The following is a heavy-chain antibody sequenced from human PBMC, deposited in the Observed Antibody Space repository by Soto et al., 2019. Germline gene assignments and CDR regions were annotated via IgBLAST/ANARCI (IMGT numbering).Heavy chain of an antibody. D-gene: IGHD3-22*01. V-gene: IGHV3-30-3*01. J-gene: IGHJ6*02. CDR3: ARDLGLKYYYDSSGYWRRNYYYYYGMDV. Sequence: PVGSLRLSCAASGFSFNNYALHWVRQAPGKGLEWVAVISSDGSSKSYADSVKGRFTISRDNSKNTLFLQMNSLRSEDTAVYYCARDLGLKYYYDSSGYWRRNYYYYYGMDVWGQGTTVTVSS. CDR1: GFSFNNYA. CDR2: ISSDGSSK.